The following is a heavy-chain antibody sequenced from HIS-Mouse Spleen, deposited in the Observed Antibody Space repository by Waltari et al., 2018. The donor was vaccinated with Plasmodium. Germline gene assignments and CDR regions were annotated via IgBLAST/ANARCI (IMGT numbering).Heavy chain of an antibody. Sequence: EVQLVVSGGGLVQPGGSLRLPCVASGFTFSSYWLRWVRQAPGKGLDWVANIKQNGSEKYYVDSVRGRFTISRDNAKNSLYLQMNSLRAEDTAVYYCAGGFLTANWGLSHGFWYFDLWGRGTLVTVSS. CDR2: IKQNGSEK. CDR3: AGGFLTANWGLSHGFWYFDL. CDR1: GFTFSSYW. D-gene: IGHD7-27*01. V-gene: IGHV3-7*01. J-gene: IGHJ2*01.